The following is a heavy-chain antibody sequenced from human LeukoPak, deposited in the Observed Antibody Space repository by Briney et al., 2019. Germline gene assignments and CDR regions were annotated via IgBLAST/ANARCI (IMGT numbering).Heavy chain of an antibody. CDR2: IIPILGIA. CDR3: ASPPADYYDSRDYFDY. J-gene: IGHJ4*02. V-gene: IGHV1-69*04. D-gene: IGHD3-22*01. CDR1: GGTFSSYV. Sequence: GASVKVSCKASGGTFSSYVISWVRQAPGQGLEWMGRIIPILGIANYAQKFQGRVTITADKSTSTAYMELCSLRSEDTAVYYCASPPADYYDSRDYFDYWGQGTLVTVSS.